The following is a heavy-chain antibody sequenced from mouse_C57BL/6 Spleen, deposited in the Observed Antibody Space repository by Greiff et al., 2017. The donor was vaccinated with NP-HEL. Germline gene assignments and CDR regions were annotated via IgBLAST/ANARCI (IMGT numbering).Heavy chain of an antibody. CDR1: GFTFSSYG. CDR3: ARHRGTQVPFAY. V-gene: IGHV5-6*01. J-gene: IGHJ3*01. Sequence: EVQVVESGGDLVKPGGSLKLSCAASGFTFSSYGMSWVRQTPDKRLEWVATISSGGSYTYYPDSVKGRFTISRDNAKNTLYLQMSSLKSEDTAMYYCARHRGTQVPFAYWGQGTLVTVSA. D-gene: IGHD3-2*02. CDR2: ISSGGSYT.